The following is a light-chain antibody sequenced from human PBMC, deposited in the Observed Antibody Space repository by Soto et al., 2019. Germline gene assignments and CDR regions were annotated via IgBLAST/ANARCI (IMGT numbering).Light chain of an antibody. CDR1: SSDIGAFNY. Sequence: QSALTQPASVSGSPGQSITISCTGTSSDIGAFNYVSWYQQHPGKAPKLIIYEVSNRPSGVSNRFSGSKSGNKASLTISGRQAEDEADYYCNSYASSSARLFGGGTKVTVL. J-gene: IGLJ3*02. CDR3: NSYASSSARL. V-gene: IGLV2-14*01. CDR2: EVS.